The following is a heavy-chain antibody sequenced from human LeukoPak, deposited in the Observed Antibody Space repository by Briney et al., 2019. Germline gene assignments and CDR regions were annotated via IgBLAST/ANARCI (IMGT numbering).Heavy chain of an antibody. J-gene: IGHJ6*02. CDR2: IYSCGST. CDR1: GFTFRSYA. Sequence: PGGSLRLSCAASGFTFRSYAMSWVRQAPGKGLEWVSVIYSCGSTYYADSVKGRFTISRDNSKNTLYLQMNSLKAEDTAVYYCAKDSSYGMDVWGQGTTVTVSS. CDR3: AKDSSYGMDV. V-gene: IGHV3-66*03.